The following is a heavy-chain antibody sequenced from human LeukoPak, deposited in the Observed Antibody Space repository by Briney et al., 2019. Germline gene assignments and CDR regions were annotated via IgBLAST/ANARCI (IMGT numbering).Heavy chain of an antibody. CDR1: GFTFSSYS. CDR3: ARLRWDIVVVPAAVFDY. V-gene: IGHV3-48*01. Sequence: PGGSLRLSCAASGFTFSSYSMNWVRQAPGKGLEWVSYISSSSSTIYYADSVKGRFTISRDNAKNPLYLQMNSLRADDTAVYYCARLRWDIVVVPAAVFDYWGQGTLVTVSS. D-gene: IGHD2-2*01. CDR2: ISSSSSTI. J-gene: IGHJ4*02.